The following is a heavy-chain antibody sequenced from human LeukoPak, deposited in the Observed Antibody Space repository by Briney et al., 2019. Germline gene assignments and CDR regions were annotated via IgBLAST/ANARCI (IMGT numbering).Heavy chain of an antibody. Sequence: GGPLRLSCAASGLTFSNYWMHWVRRAPGKGLVWVSRIKGGGSRTNYADSVKGRFTISRDNAKNTLDLQMNSLGAEDTAVYYCGRDRQDAAADYWGQGTLVTVSS. D-gene: IGHD6-13*01. CDR1: GLTFSNYW. J-gene: IGHJ4*02. CDR2: IKGGGSRT. CDR3: GRDRQDAAADY. V-gene: IGHV3-74*01.